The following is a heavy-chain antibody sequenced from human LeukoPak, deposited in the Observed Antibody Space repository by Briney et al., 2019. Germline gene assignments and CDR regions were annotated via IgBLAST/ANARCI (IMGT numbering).Heavy chain of an antibody. CDR2: ISSSSSTI. J-gene: IGHJ4*02. D-gene: IGHD2-21*01. CDR1: GFTLSSYS. CDR3: ARESPSYCGGDCYLS. Sequence: GGSLRLSCAASGFTLSSYSMNWVRQALGKGLEWVSYISSSSSTIYYADSVKGRFTISRDNAKISLYLQMNSLRAEDTAVYYCARESPSYCGGDCYLSWGQGTLVTVSS. V-gene: IGHV3-48*01.